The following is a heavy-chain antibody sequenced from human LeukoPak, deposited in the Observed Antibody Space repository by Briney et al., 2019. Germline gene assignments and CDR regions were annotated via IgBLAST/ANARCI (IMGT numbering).Heavy chain of an antibody. CDR3: AKDLDDYYDSSGYYLTLDAFDI. J-gene: IGHJ3*02. Sequence: GGSLRLSCAVSGFTFSSYAMSWVRQAPGKGLEWVSAISGSGGSTYYADSVKGRFTISRDNSKNTLYLQMNSLRAEDTAVYYCAKDLDDYYDSSGYYLTLDAFDIWGQGTMVTVSS. V-gene: IGHV3-23*01. D-gene: IGHD3-22*01. CDR2: ISGSGGST. CDR1: GFTFSSYA.